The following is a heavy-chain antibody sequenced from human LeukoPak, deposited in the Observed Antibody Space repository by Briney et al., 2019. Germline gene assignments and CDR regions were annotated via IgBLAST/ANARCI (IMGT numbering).Heavy chain of an antibody. Sequence: ASVKVSCTASGYTFTGYYMHWVRQAPGQGLEWMGWINPNSGGTNYAQKFQDRVTMTRDTSISTAYMELSRLRSDDTAVYYCARGDGGTVTTYDYFDYWGQGTLVTVSS. V-gene: IGHV1-2*02. CDR1: GYTFTGYY. D-gene: IGHD4-17*01. J-gene: IGHJ4*02. CDR2: INPNSGGT. CDR3: ARGDGGTVTTYDYFDY.